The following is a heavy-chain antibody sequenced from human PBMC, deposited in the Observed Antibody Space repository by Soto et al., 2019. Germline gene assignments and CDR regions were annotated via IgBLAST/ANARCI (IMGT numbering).Heavy chain of an antibody. CDR2: ISAYNGNT. J-gene: IGHJ4*02. Sequence: QVQLVQSGAEVKKPGASVKVSCKASGYTFTSYGISWVRQAPGQGLEWKGWISAYNGNTNYAQKLQGRVTMTTDTSTSTAYMELRSLRSDDTAVYYCARDRMAAGIGNDYYFDYWGQGTLVTVSS. V-gene: IGHV1-18*01. CDR1: GYTFTSYG. CDR3: ARDRMAAGIGNDYYFDY. D-gene: IGHD6-13*01.